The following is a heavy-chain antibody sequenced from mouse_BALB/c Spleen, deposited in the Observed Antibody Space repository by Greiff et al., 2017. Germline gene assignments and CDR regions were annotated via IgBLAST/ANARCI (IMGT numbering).Heavy chain of an antibody. Sequence: EVKVEESGGGLVQPGGSRKLSCAASGFTFSSFGMHWVRQAPEKGLEWVAYISSGSSTIYYADTVKGRFTISRDNPKNTLFLQMTSLRSEDTAMYYCARSGGYLAMDYWGQGTSVTVSS. CDR2: ISSGSSTI. J-gene: IGHJ4*01. CDR3: ARSGGYLAMDY. D-gene: IGHD1-1*02. CDR1: GFTFSSFG. V-gene: IGHV5-17*02.